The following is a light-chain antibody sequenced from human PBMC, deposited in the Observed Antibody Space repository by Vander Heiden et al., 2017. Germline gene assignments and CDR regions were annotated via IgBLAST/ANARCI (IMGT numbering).Light chain of an antibody. J-gene: IGLJ1*01. CDR1: SSNIGSST. CDR2: NNT. Sequence: QSVLTQPPSASGTPGQRVTMSCSGSSSNIGSSTVDWYQQIPGTAPKLLIYNNTQRPSGVPDRFSGSKSGTSASLAISGLQSEDEADHYCAAWDDSLNGYVFGTGTKVTVL. V-gene: IGLV1-44*01. CDR3: AAWDDSLNGYV.